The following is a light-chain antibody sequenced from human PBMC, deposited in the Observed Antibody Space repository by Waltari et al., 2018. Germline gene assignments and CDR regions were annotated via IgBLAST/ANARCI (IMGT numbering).Light chain of an antibody. Sequence: EIVLTQSPGTLSLSPGERATLSCRASQSVSSSYFAWYQQKPGQAPRPLSYGASSRATGIPDRFSGSGSGTDFTLTISRLEPEDFAVYYCQQYGNSPPTFGQGTKVEIK. J-gene: IGKJ1*01. CDR3: QQYGNSPPT. CDR2: GAS. CDR1: QSVSSSY. V-gene: IGKV3-20*01.